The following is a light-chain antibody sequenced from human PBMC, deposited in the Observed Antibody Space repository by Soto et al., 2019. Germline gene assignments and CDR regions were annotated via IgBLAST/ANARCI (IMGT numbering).Light chain of an antibody. CDR3: SSHSATSPYV. V-gene: IGLV2-14*01. CDR1: SNDVGGYNY. J-gene: IGLJ1*01. Sequence: QSVLTQPASVSGSPGQSITISCTGTSNDVGGYNYVSWYQQQPGKAPKLITYEVSHRPSGISNRFSGSKSGNTASLTISGLHVEDEADYYCSSHSATSPYVFGTGTKVTLL. CDR2: EVS.